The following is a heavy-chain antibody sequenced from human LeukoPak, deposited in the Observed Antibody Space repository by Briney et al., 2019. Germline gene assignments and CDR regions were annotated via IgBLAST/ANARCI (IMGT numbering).Heavy chain of an antibody. CDR3: ARAPGSDYYPYYYMDV. J-gene: IGHJ6*03. D-gene: IGHD4-17*01. Sequence: SETLSLTCTVSGGSISTYYWSWIRQPPGKGLEWIGYIYYSGSTNYNPSLKSRVTISVDTSKNHFSLRVNSVTAADTAVHYCARAPGSDYYPYYYMDVWGKGTTVTVSS. CDR2: IYYSGST. V-gene: IGHV4-59*01. CDR1: GGSISTYY.